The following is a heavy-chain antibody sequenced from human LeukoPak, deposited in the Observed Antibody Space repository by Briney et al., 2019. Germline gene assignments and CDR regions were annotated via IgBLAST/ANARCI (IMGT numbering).Heavy chain of an antibody. J-gene: IGHJ4*02. CDR2: ISGSGGGT. CDR1: GFTFSSYA. CDR3: ARDRTVGIAAAAL. D-gene: IGHD6-13*01. Sequence: GGSLRLSCAASGFTFSSYAMSWVRQAPGKGLEWVSAISGSGGGTYYADSVKGRFTISRDNAKNSLYLQMNSLRAEDTAVYYCARDRTVGIAAAALWGQGTLVTVSS. V-gene: IGHV3-23*01.